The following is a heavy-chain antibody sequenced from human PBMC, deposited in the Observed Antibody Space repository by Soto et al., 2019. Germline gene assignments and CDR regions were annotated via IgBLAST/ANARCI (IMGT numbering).Heavy chain of an antibody. CDR3: ARANLDYGDYKGDWYFDL. V-gene: IGHV1-8*01. Sequence: QVQLVQSGAEVKKPGASVKVSCKASGYTFTSYDINWVRQATGQGLEWMGWMNPNSGNTGYAQKFQGRVTRTRNTSISTAYMELSSLRSEDTAVYYCARANLDYGDYKGDWYFDLWGRGTLVTVSS. CDR1: GYTFTSYD. D-gene: IGHD4-17*01. CDR2: MNPNSGNT. J-gene: IGHJ2*01.